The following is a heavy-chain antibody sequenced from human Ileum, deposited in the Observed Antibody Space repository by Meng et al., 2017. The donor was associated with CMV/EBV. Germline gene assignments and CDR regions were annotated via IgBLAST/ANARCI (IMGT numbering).Heavy chain of an antibody. CDR2: ISAYNGDI. V-gene: IGHV1-18*04. J-gene: IGHJ4*02. Sequence: QADLVQSGAEVKNIGASVKVSCKASGYTISSYSFSWVRQAPGQGLEWMGWISAYNGDIKYAQKFWDRVTMTTDTSTSTAYMDLRGLRPDDTAVYYCARDHASSSQLLDYWGQGTLVTVSS. CDR3: ARDHASSSQLLDY. D-gene: IGHD6-6*01. CDR1: GYTISSYS.